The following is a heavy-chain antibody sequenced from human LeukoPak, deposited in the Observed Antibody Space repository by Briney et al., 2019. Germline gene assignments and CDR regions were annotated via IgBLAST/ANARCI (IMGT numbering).Heavy chain of an antibody. Sequence: GGSLRLSCAASGFTFRTYAMSWVRQAPGKGLERVSGISGSGASTYYADSVKGRFTISRDNSRNTLYLQMNSLRAEDTAIYYCAKSALYTSGWYPDWGQGILVTVSS. J-gene: IGHJ4*02. D-gene: IGHD6-19*01. CDR3: AKSALYTSGWYPD. CDR2: ISGSGAST. CDR1: GFTFRTYA. V-gene: IGHV3-23*01.